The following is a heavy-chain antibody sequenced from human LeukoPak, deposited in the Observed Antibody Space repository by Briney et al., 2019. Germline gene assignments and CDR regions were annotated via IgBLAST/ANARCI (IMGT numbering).Heavy chain of an antibody. Sequence: QAGGSLRLSCAASGFTFSGSWMTWIRQAPGKGLEWVANIKEDGSDKYYVDSVEGRFTISRDNAKDSLYLQLNSLRAEDTALYYCAKWGPHCVGDYCPALDSWGQGTLVTVSS. J-gene: IGHJ4*02. CDR3: AKWGPHCVGDYCPALDS. D-gene: IGHD2-21*02. CDR1: GFTFSGSW. V-gene: IGHV3-7*01. CDR2: IKEDGSDK.